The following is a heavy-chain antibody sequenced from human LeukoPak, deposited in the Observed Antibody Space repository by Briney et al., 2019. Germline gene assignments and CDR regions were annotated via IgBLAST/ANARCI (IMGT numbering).Heavy chain of an antibody. CDR1: GFALYKYN. J-gene: IGHJ6*03. D-gene: IGHD5-24*01. Sequence: ASVKVSCKASGFALYKYNIVWVRQAPGQGLEWVGWITAFNGNTNYAQKVQGRVTMTTDTSTSTSYMELRNLRSDDTAVYYCARHTYGYKFSMDVWGKGTTVTISS. CDR2: ITAFNGNT. V-gene: IGHV1-18*04. CDR3: ARHTYGYKFSMDV.